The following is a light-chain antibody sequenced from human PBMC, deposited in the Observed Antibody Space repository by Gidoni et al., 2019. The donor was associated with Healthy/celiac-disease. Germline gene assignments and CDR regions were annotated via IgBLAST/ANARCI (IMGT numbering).Light chain of an antibody. Sequence: ELVLTQSPATLSLSPGERATLSCRASQSVSSYLAWYQQKPGQAPRLLIYDASNRATGIPARFSGSGSGTDFTLTISSREPEDFAVYYCQQRSNWNTFGGGTKVEIK. V-gene: IGKV3-11*01. CDR3: QQRSNWNT. J-gene: IGKJ4*01. CDR1: QSVSSY. CDR2: DAS.